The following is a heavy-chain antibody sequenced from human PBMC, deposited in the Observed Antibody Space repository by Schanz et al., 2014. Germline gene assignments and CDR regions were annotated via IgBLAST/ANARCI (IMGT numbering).Heavy chain of an antibody. D-gene: IGHD3-10*01. CDR1: GFTFTTNA. CDR3: ARVRTIYGSGAMGY. Sequence: EVQLVESGGGLVQPGGSLRLSCAASGFTFTTNAMSWVRQPPGKGLEWVSAISGNGGSTYFADSVKGRFTISRDNSKNTLYLQMNSLRAEDTAVYYCARVRTIYGSGAMGYWGQGTLVTVSS. J-gene: IGHJ4*02. V-gene: IGHV3-23*04. CDR2: ISGNGGST.